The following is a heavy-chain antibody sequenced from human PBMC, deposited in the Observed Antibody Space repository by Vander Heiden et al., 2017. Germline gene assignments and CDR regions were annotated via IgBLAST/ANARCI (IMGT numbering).Heavy chain of an antibody. CDR3: AKDAGLDRGEGLFFDY. J-gene: IGHJ4*02. CDR2: ISGSGGST. D-gene: IGHD3-16*01. V-gene: IGHV3-23*01. Sequence: EVQLLESGGGLVQPGGSLRLSCAASGFTFSSYAMSWVRQAPGKGLEWVSAISGSGGSTYYADSVKGRFTISRDNSKNTLYLQMNSLRAEDTAVYYCAKDAGLDRGEGLFFDYWGQGTLVTVSS. CDR1: GFTFSSYA.